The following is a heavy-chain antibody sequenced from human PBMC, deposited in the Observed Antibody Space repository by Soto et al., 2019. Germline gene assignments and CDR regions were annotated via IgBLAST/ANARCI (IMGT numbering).Heavy chain of an antibody. J-gene: IGHJ4*02. V-gene: IGHV3-66*01. Sequence: GGSLRLSCAAPKLTVSTNYMTWVRQAPGKGLEWVSIMYSDGRTYHADSVKGRFTISRDNSKNLLYLQMNSLRAEDTAVYYCARVTTLAFDYWGQGTLVTVSS. CDR2: MYSDGRT. D-gene: IGHD3-22*01. CDR1: KLTVSTNY. CDR3: ARVTTLAFDY.